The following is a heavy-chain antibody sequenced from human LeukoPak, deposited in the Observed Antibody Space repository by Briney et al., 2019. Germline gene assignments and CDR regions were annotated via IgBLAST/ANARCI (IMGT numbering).Heavy chain of an antibody. Sequence: PSETLSLTCTVSSGSMSTYYWSWVRQPPGKGLEWIGYIYYKGSTSYNPSLKSRVTISVDTSNNQFSLKLSSVTAADTAVYYCARASYDSSAYYSGGFYYYYMDVWGEGTTVTVSS. CDR3: ARASYDSSAYYSGGFYYYYMDV. D-gene: IGHD3-22*01. CDR1: SGSMSTYY. V-gene: IGHV4-59*01. J-gene: IGHJ6*03. CDR2: IYYKGST.